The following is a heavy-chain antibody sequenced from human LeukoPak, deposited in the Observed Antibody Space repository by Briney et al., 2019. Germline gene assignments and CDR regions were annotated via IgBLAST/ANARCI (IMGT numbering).Heavy chain of an antibody. CDR1: GGSITSGGYF. CDR3: ARSFGESYFDY. D-gene: IGHD3-10*01. CDR2: ISYSGNT. J-gene: IGHJ4*02. Sequence: PSETLSLTCTVSGGSITSGGYFWSWIRQHPGKGLEWIGYISYSGNTYYNPSLKSRLTISVDTSKNQFSLKLSSVTVADTAVYYCARSFGESYFDYWGQGILVTVSS. V-gene: IGHV4-31*03.